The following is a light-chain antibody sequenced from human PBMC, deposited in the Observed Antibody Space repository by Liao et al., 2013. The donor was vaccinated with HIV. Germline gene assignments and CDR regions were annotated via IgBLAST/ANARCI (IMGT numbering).Light chain of an antibody. V-gene: IGLV3-25*03. CDR3: QSADSSGTYDV. Sequence: SYELTQPSSISVSPGQTATITCSGDVLSRKYARWYQQKPGQAPVLVIYKDSERPSGIPERFSGSSSGTTVTLTISGVQAEDEADYYCQSADSSGTYDVFGTGTKVTVL. J-gene: IGLJ1*01. CDR2: KDS. CDR1: VLSRKY.